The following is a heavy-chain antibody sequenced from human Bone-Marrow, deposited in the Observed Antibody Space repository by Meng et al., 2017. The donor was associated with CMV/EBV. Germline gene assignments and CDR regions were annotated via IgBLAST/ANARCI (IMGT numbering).Heavy chain of an antibody. Sequence: GESQKISCAASGFTFSSYSMNWVRQAPGKGLEWVSSISSSSSYIYYADSVKGRLTISRDNAKNSLYLQMNSLGAEDTAVYYCARLTSPCDYWGQGTLVTVSS. J-gene: IGHJ4*02. V-gene: IGHV3-21*01. CDR1: GFTFSSYS. CDR3: ARLTSPCDY. D-gene: IGHD6-6*01. CDR2: ISSSSSYI.